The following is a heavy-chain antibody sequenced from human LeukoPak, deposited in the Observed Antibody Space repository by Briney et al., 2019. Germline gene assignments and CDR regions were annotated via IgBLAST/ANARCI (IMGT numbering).Heavy chain of an antibody. D-gene: IGHD6-13*01. CDR3: ARDLEAANTYYFDY. J-gene: IGHJ4*02. CDR2: IWYDGSNK. V-gene: IGHV3-33*01. CDR1: GFTFSSYG. Sequence: GGSLRLSCAASGFTFSSYGMHWVRQAPGKGLEWVAVIWYDGSNKYYADSVKGRFTISRDNSKNTLYLQVNSLRDEDTAVYYCARDLEAANTYYFDYWGQGTMVTVSS.